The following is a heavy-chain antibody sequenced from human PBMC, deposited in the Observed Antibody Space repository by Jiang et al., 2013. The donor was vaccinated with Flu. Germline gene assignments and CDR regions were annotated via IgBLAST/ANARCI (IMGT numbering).Heavy chain of an antibody. CDR3: ARDQGFDGVVDRTKRSPLIYWYFDL. D-gene: IGHD2-15*01. Sequence: GAEVKKPGASVKVSCKASGYTFTGYYMHWVRQAPGQGLEWMGWINPNSGGTNYAQKFQGWVTMTRDTSISTAYMELSRLRSDDTAVYYCARDQGFDGVVDRTKRSPLIYWYFDLWGRGTLVTVSS. V-gene: IGHV1-2*04. CDR2: INPNSGGT. CDR1: GYTFTGYY. J-gene: IGHJ2*01.